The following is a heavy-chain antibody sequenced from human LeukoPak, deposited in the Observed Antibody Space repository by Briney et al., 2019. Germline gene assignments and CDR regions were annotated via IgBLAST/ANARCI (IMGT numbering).Heavy chain of an antibody. CDR3: ARSSSWSTGYYFDY. J-gene: IGHJ4*02. D-gene: IGHD6-13*01. CDR2: INHSGST. CDR1: GGSFSGYY. V-gene: IGHV4-34*01. Sequence: PSETLSLTCAVYGGSFSGYYWSWIRQPPGKGLEWIGEINHSGSTNYNPSLKSRVTISVDTSKNQFSLKLSSVTAADTAVYYCARSSSWSTGYYFDYWGQGTLVTVSS.